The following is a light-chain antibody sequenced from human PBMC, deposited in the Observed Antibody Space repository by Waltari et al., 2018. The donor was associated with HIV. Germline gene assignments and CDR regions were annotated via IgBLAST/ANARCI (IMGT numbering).Light chain of an antibody. CDR1: HDITTS. J-gene: IGKJ4*01. CDR3: QHYDYLLT. Sequence: IQMTQSHSSLSVSVGGTVTITCQANHDITTSINWYNQKSGKAPRLLVYDASNLQTGVPSRFNASGSGTHFTLTISPLSPEDFGVYFCQHYDYLLTFAGGSKIEI. CDR2: DAS. V-gene: IGKV1-33*01.